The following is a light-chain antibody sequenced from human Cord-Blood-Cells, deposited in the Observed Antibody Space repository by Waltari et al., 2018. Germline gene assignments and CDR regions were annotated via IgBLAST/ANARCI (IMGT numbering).Light chain of an antibody. J-gene: IGLJ3*02. CDR1: STNIGSNY. CDR2: RNK. Sequence: QSVLTQPPSASGTPGQRVNISCSGSSTNIGSNYVYWYQQLPGTAPKLLIYRNKQRPAGGPDRISCCRSAASSSLAFSGLRSEDEADYYCAAWDDSLSGPVFGRGTNLTVL. CDR3: AAWDDSLSGPV. V-gene: IGLV1-47*01.